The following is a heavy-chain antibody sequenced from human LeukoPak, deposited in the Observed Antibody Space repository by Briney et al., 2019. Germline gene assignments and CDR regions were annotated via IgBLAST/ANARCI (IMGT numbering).Heavy chain of an antibody. CDR3: ARASYSYDINGWVPFDY. D-gene: IGHD3-22*01. J-gene: IGHJ4*02. CDR1: GNSISSGDNY. Sequence: SETLSLTCTVSGNSISSGDNYWSWIRQPAGKALEWIGRRSTNYNPSLKSRVTISGDTSKNQFSLRLSSVTAADTAVYYCARASYSYDINGWVPFDYWGQGTLVTVSS. CDR2: RST. V-gene: IGHV4-61*02.